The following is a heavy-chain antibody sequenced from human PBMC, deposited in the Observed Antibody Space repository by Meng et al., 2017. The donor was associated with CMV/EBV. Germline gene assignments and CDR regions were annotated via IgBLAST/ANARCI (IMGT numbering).Heavy chain of an antibody. CDR1: GFTVSSNY. J-gene: IGHJ6*02. CDR3: ARPSEDYYYGMDV. CDR2: IYSGGSA. Sequence: GGPLRLSCAAPGFTVSSNYMSWVRQAPGKGLEWVSVIYSGGSAYYADSVKGRFTISRDNSKNTLYLQMNSLRAEDTAVYYCARPSEDYYYGMDVWGQGTTVTVSS. D-gene: IGHD2-2*01. V-gene: IGHV3-53*01.